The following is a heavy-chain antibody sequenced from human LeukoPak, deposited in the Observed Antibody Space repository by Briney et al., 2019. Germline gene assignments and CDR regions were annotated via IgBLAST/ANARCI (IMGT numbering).Heavy chain of an antibody. CDR1: GFTFSRYS. D-gene: IGHD2-2*01. CDR3: ARLPAYCSSTSCYYDY. Sequence: PGGSLRLSCAASGFTFSRYSMNWVRQAPGKGLEWVSYISSASGSIYYADSVKGRFTISRDNAKNSLFLQMNSLRAEDTAVYYCARLPAYCSSTSCYYDYWGQGTLVTVSS. CDR2: ISSASGSI. J-gene: IGHJ4*02. V-gene: IGHV3-48*04.